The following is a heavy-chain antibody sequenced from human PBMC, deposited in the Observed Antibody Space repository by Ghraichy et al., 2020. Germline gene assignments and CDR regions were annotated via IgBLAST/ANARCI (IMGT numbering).Heavy chain of an antibody. CDR3: AKDRYGDFPY. CDR1: GFTFSSYA. CDR2: ISGSGGST. V-gene: IGHV3-23*01. J-gene: IGHJ4*02. Sequence: GESLNISCAASGFTFSSYAMSWVRQAPGKGLEWVSAISGSGGSTYYADSVKGRFTISRDNSKNTLYLQMNSLRAEDTAVYYCAKDRYGDFPYWGQGTLVTVSS. D-gene: IGHD4-17*01.